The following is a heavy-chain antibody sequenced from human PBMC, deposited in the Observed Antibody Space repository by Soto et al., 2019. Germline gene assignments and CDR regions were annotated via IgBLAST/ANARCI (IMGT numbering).Heavy chain of an antibody. D-gene: IGHD2-15*01. Sequence: QVQLQESGPGLVKPSQTLSLTCTVSGGSISSGGYYWSWIRQHPGKGLEWIGYIYYSGSTYYNPSLKRRVTISVDTSKNQFCLKLSSVTAADTAVYYCARGCSGGSCYFDYWGQGTLVTVSS. V-gene: IGHV4-31*03. J-gene: IGHJ4*02. CDR2: IYYSGST. CDR3: ARGCSGGSCYFDY. CDR1: GGSISSGGYY.